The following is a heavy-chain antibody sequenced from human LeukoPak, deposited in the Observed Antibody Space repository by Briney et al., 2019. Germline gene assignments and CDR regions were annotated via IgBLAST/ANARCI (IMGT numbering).Heavy chain of an antibody. CDR2: IYTSGST. CDR3: ASTRRDGYPFDY. D-gene: IGHD5-24*01. V-gene: IGHV4-61*02. Sequence: SQTLSLTCTVSGGSISSGSYYWSWIRQPAGKGLEWIGRIYTSGSTNYNPSLKSRVTISVDTSKNQFSLRLSSVTAADTAVYYCASTRRDGYPFDYWGQGTLVTVSS. CDR1: GGSISSGSYY. J-gene: IGHJ4*02.